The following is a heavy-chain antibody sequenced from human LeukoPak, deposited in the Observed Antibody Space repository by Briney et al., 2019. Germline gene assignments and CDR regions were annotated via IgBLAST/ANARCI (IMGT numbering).Heavy chain of an antibody. Sequence: ASVKVSCKASGYTLTSYAMHWVRQAPGQRLEWMGWINAGNGNTKYSQKFQGRVTITRDTSASTAYMELSSLRSEDTAVYYCARVPIGLWFGEFPYYFDYWGQGTLVTVSS. J-gene: IGHJ4*02. D-gene: IGHD3-10*01. CDR3: ARVPIGLWFGEFPYYFDY. CDR2: INAGNGNT. CDR1: GYTLTSYA. V-gene: IGHV1-3*01.